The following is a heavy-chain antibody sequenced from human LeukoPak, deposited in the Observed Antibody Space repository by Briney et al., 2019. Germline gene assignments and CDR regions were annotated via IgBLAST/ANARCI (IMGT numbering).Heavy chain of an antibody. CDR2: INYYGNST. J-gene: IGHJ3*02. V-gene: IGHV3-74*01. D-gene: IGHD4-17*01. CDR1: GFTFSNSW. CDR3: VREQTTLTKFAFDI. Sequence: GGSLRLSCAASGFTFSNSWMHWVRQGPGKGLVWVSRINYYGNSTTYADSGKGRFTVSRDNAKNTLFLQMSSLRADDTAVYYCVREQTTLTKFAFDIWGLGTMVTVSS.